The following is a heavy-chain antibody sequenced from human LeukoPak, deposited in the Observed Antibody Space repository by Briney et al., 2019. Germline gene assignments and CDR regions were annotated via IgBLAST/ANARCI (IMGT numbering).Heavy chain of an antibody. CDR2: VYYSGST. Sequence: PETLSLTCTVSGGSVSSGDYYWSWIRQPPGKGLEWIGYVYYSGSTNYNPSLKSRVIILVDTSKNQFSLKLSSVTAADTAVYYCARLLWFGEFGYWGQGTLVTVSS. CDR1: GGSVSSGDYY. V-gene: IGHV4-61*08. CDR3: ARLLWFGEFGY. D-gene: IGHD3-10*01. J-gene: IGHJ4*02.